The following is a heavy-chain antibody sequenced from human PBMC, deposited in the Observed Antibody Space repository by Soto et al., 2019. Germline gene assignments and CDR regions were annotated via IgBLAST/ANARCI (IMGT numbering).Heavy chain of an antibody. CDR1: GYXFTSYL. CDR2: IYPGDSDT. J-gene: IGHJ6*02. D-gene: IGHD6-13*01. CDR3: ARPSSSRYGSQYGMDV. Sequence: PXEXLKISCKCSGYXFTSYLLGWVRHMPGKGLEWMGIIYPGDSDTRYSTYFKGQANISADKSISTAYLQWSSLKASETAMYYCARPSSSRYGSQYGMDVWGQGTTVTVSS. V-gene: IGHV5-51*01.